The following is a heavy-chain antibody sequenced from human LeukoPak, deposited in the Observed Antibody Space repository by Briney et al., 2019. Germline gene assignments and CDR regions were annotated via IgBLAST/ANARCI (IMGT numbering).Heavy chain of an antibody. CDR2: YWHSATT. CDR1: GYSITSAGY. Sequence: ETSETLSLTCTVSGYSITSAGYWGWIRQRPGKGLEWIGTYWHSATTYYNPSLKSRVTISVDRSKNQFSLKLSSVTAADTAVYYCARDPPDYYGSGSYGYWGQGTLVTVSS. J-gene: IGHJ4*02. V-gene: IGHV4-38-2*02. CDR3: ARDPPDYYGSGSYGY. D-gene: IGHD3-10*01.